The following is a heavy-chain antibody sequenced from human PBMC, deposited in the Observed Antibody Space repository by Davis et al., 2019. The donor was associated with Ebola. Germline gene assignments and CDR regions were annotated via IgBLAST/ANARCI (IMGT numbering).Heavy chain of an antibody. CDR3: ASTVGATTTLDY. V-gene: IGHV3-23*01. CDR2: LSGGSTTT. J-gene: IGHJ4*02. Sequence: GESLKISCAASGFTFGSYAMSWVRQARGKGLEWVSALSGGSTTTYYTDSVKGRFTISRDDAKNSLFLQMNSLRAEDTAIYYCASTVGATTTLDYWGQGTQVTVSS. CDR1: GFTFGSYA. D-gene: IGHD1-26*01.